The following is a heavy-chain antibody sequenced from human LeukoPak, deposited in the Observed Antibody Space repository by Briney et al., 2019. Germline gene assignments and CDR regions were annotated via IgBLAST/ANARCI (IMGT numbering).Heavy chain of an antibody. CDR3: ARPSGSYLIGAFDI. Sequence: SVKVSCKASGGTFSSYAISWVRQAPGQGLEWMGGIIPIFGTANYAQKFQGRVTITADESTSTAYMELSSLRSDDTAVYYCARPSGSYLIGAFDIWGQGTMVTVSS. J-gene: IGHJ3*02. CDR1: GGTFSSYA. CDR2: IIPIFGTA. D-gene: IGHD1-26*01. V-gene: IGHV1-69*13.